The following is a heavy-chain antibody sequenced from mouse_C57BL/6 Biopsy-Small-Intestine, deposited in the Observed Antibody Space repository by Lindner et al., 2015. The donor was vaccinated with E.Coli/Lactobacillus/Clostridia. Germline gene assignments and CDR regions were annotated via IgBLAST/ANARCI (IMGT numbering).Heavy chain of an antibody. CDR2: IDPSDSYT. Sequence: VQLQESGAELVKPGASMKLSCKASGYTFTNYWMHWVKQKPGQGLEWIGEIDPSDSYTYYNPKFKDKATLTVDKSSTTAYMQLSSLTSEDSAVYYCARWGPYAMDYWGQGTSVTVSS. D-gene: IGHD3-3*01. CDR3: ARWGPYAMDY. CDR1: GYTFTNYW. V-gene: IGHV1-69*02. J-gene: IGHJ4*01.